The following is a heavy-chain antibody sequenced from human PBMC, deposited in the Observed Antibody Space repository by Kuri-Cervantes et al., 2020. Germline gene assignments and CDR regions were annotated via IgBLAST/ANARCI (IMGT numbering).Heavy chain of an antibody. D-gene: IGHD3-22*01. CDR1: AFTFEDYG. CDR2: INWNGDTT. Sequence: GGSLRLSCAAPAFTFEDYGMSWVRQVAGKGLEWVCSINWNGDTTYYADSVKGRFTISRDNAKKSLYLQMNRLRAEDTAFYYCARDDRYYYGSTGYYPLGYWGQGTLVTVSS. V-gene: IGHV3-20*04. CDR3: ARDDRYYYGSTGYYPLGY. J-gene: IGHJ4*02.